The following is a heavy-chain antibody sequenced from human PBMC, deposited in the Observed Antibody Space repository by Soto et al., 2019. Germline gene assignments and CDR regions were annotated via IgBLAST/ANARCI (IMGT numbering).Heavy chain of an antibody. CDR1: GFTVSSNY. CDR3: ARGLGHRTLYYYYMDV. J-gene: IGHJ6*03. D-gene: IGHD3-16*01. V-gene: IGHV3-66*01. CDR2: IYSGGST. Sequence: GGSLRLSCAASGFTVSSNYMSWVRQAPGKGLEWVSVIYSGGSTYYADSVKGRFTISRDNSKNTLYLQMNSLRAEDTAVYYCARGLGHRTLYYYYMDVWGKGTTVTVSS.